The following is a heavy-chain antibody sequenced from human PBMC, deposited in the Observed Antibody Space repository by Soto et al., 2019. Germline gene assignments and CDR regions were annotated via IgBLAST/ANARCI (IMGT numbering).Heavy chain of an antibody. J-gene: IGHJ4*02. Sequence: QLLESGGGLVQPGGSLRLSCAASGFTFNNYAMTWVRQAPGKGLEWVSAISGGGDTTSYADSVKGRFTVSRDGSKNTLYLQMSSLRAEDTALYYCAKGRGGSGSLPPRVDFWGQGTLVTVSS. CDR1: GFTFNNYA. V-gene: IGHV3-23*01. CDR3: AKGRGGSGSLPPRVDF. D-gene: IGHD3-10*01. CDR2: ISGGGDTT.